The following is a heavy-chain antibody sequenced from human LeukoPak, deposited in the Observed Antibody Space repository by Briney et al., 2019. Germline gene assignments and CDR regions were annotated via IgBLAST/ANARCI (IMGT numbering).Heavy chain of an antibody. CDR3: ARDESGTRRGWFEY. V-gene: IGHV1-46*01. CDR1: GGTFSSYA. CDR2: LDPTDGAT. Sequence: RASVKVSCKASGGTFSSYAISWVRQAPGQGLEWMGILDPTDGATSYAQKFQGRVTLTRGTSTSTLYIEVTSLTSADTAVYYCARDESGTRRGWFEYWGQGTLVTVSS. J-gene: IGHJ5*01.